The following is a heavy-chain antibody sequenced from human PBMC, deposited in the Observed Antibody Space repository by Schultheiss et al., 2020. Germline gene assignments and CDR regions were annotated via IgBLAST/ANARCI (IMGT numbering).Heavy chain of an antibody. CDR2: INHSGST. CDR1: GGSFSGYY. D-gene: IGHD1-26*01. J-gene: IGHJ6*02. CDR3: ARARVGSYYYYYGMDV. V-gene: IGHV4-34*01. Sequence: SETLSLTCAVYGGSFSGYYWSWIRQPPGKGLEWIGEINHSGSTNYNPSLKSRVTISVDTSKNQFSLKLSSVTAADTAVYYCARARVGSYYYYYGMDVWGPGTTVTVSS.